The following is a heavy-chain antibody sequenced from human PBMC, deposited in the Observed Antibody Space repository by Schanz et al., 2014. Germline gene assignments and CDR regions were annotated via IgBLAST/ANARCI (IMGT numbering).Heavy chain of an antibody. V-gene: IGHV3-21*04. CDR3: ARLDSSSWYPRY. D-gene: IGHD6-13*01. J-gene: IGHJ4*02. CDR1: EFIFSSFG. Sequence: EVQLVESGGGLVQPGGSLRLSCAASEFIFSSFGMNWVRQAPGKGLEWVSAINGNGGITYYADSVKGRFTTSRDNGKKSMYLQMNSLRAEDTAVYYCARLDSSSWYPRYWGQGTLVTVSS. CDR2: INGNGGIT.